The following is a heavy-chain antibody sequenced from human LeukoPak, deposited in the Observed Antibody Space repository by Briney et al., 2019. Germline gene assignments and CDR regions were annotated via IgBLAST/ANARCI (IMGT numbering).Heavy chain of an antibody. CDR2: ISFDGSNT. CDR3: AKDRELDTAMGVFDY. CDR1: GFTFSNYA. V-gene: IGHV3-30*07. D-gene: IGHD5-18*01. Sequence: GGSLRLSCAASGFTFSNYAMHWVRQAPGKELEWVADISFDGSNTYHADSVRGRLTISRDNSKNTLYLQMNSLRAEDTAVYYCAKDRELDTAMGVFDYWGQGTLVTVSS. J-gene: IGHJ4*02.